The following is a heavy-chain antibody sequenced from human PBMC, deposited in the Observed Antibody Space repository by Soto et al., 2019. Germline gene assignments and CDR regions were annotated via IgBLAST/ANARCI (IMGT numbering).Heavy chain of an antibody. J-gene: IGHJ6*02. D-gene: IGHD6-13*01. Sequence: ASVKVYCKVSGYTLTELSMHWVRKAPGKGLEWMGGFDPEDGETIYAQKFQGRVTMTEDTSTDTAYMELSSLRSEDTAVYYCATKGRWYVGYYYYGMDVWGQGTTVTVS. CDR3: ATKGRWYVGYYYYGMDV. CDR1: GYTLTELS. CDR2: FDPEDGET. V-gene: IGHV1-24*01.